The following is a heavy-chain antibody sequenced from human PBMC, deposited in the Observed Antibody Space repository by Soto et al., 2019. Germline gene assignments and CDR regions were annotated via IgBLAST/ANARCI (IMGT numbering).Heavy chain of an antibody. V-gene: IGHV4-39*01. J-gene: IGHJ4*02. Sequence: QLQLQESGPGMVKPSETLSLTCTVSGGFISSSSYYWGWIRQPPGKGLEWIGSIYYSGSTYYNPSLKSRVTISLDTSKNQFSLKLSSVTAADTAVYSCARVITIVRGVIKNFDYWGQGTLVTVSS. CDR3: ARVITIVRGVIKNFDY. CDR2: IYYSGST. D-gene: IGHD3-10*01. CDR1: GGFISSSSYY.